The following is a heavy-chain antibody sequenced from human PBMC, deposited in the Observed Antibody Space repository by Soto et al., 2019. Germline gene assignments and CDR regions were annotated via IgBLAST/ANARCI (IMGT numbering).Heavy chain of an antibody. V-gene: IGHV1-2*02. Sequence: ASVKVSCKASGYTFTGYYMHWVRQAPGQGLEWMGWINPNSGGTNYAQKFQGRVTMTRDTSISTAYMELSRLRSDDTAVYYCARVRLLLAMDAFDIWGQGTMVNVSS. CDR2: INPNSGGT. CDR1: GYTFTGYY. CDR3: ARVRLLLAMDAFDI. J-gene: IGHJ3*02. D-gene: IGHD5-18*01.